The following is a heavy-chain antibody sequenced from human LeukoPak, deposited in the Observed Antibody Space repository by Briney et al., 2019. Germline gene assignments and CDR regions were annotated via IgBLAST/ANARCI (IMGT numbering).Heavy chain of an antibody. V-gene: IGHV4-59*01. Sequence: SETLSLTCTVSGGSMSSYYWSWIRQPPGKGLEWIGYIYYSGSTSYNPSLKSRVTISVDPSKNQFSLKLSSVTAADTAVYYCARVNWSGSGTYRAFDYWGQGTRVTVSS. CDR3: ARVNWSGSGTYRAFDY. D-gene: IGHD3-10*01. CDR1: GGSMSSYY. CDR2: IYYSGST. J-gene: IGHJ4*02.